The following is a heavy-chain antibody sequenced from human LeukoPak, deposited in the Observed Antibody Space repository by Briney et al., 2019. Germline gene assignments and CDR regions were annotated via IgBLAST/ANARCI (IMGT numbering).Heavy chain of an antibody. CDR1: GDSISTSRSY. CDR3: ARGRIVVVPAAFHYYYYMDV. J-gene: IGHJ6*03. Sequence: SETLSLTCIVSGDSISTSRSYWGWIRQPPGKGLEWIGSIYYSGNTYYNASLKSRVTVSLDTSKNHFSLKLNSVTAADTAVYYCARGRIVVVPAAFHYYYYMDVWGKGTTVTISS. CDR2: IYYSGNT. V-gene: IGHV4-39*07. D-gene: IGHD2-2*01.